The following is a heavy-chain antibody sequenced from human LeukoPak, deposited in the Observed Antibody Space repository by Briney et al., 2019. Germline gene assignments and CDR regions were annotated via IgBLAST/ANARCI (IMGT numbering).Heavy chain of an antibody. CDR3: ARLNSGYEDYYFDD. V-gene: IGHV4-39*01. Sequence: SETLFLTCTVSGGPLTRSLSYWGWIRRPPGKGLEWIGNIYYTGSTDYSPSFESRAAMSVDTSKNQFSLQLRSVTAADTAVYYCARLNSGYEDYYFDDWGQGTLVTVSS. CDR2: IYYTGST. CDR1: GGPLTRSLSY. J-gene: IGHJ4*02. D-gene: IGHD5-12*01.